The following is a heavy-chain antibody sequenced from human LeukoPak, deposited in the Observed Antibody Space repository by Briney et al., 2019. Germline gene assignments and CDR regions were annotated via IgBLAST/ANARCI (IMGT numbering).Heavy chain of an antibody. CDR2: ISYDGSNK. Sequence: GGSLRLSCAASGFTFSSYAMHWVRQAPGKGLEWVAVISYDGSNKYYADSVKGRFTISRDNSKNTLYLQMNSLRAEDTAVYYCAIPPTRIQLWFYDYWGQGTLVTVSS. V-gene: IGHV3-30-3*01. J-gene: IGHJ4*02. CDR3: AIPPTRIQLWFYDY. CDR1: GFTFSSYA. D-gene: IGHD5-18*01.